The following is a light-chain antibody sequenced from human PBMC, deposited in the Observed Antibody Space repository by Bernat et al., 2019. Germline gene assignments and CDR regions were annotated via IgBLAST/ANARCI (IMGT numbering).Light chain of an antibody. J-gene: IGKJ4*01. CDR2: VAS. CDR1: QSVSTN. Sequence: EIVMTQSPATLSVSPGERATLSCRASQSVSTNLAWYHQKPVQAPRLLIYVASTRATGIPARFSGSGSETDFPLTISSLQSEDFAVYYCQQHNNWPLTFGGGTKVEIK. V-gene: IGKV3D-15*01. CDR3: QQHNNWPLT.